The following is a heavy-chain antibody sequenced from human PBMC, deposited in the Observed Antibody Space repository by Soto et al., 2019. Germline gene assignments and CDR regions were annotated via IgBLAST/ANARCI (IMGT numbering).Heavy chain of an antibody. Sequence: QVQLVESGGGVVQPGRSLRLSCAASGFTFSSYAMHWVRQAPGKGLEWVAVISYDGSNKYYADSVKGRFTISRDNSKNTLYLQMNSLRGEDTAVYYCARGRGGSIYYFDYWGQGTLVTVSS. V-gene: IGHV3-30-3*01. D-gene: IGHD2-15*01. CDR3: ARGRGGSIYYFDY. J-gene: IGHJ4*02. CDR2: ISYDGSNK. CDR1: GFTFSSYA.